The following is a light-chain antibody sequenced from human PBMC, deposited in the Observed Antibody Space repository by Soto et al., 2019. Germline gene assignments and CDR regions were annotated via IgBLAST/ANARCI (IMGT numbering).Light chain of an antibody. J-gene: IGLJ3*02. V-gene: IGLV2-8*01. Sequence: QSALTQPPSASGSPGQSVTISCTGTSSDVGGYNYISWYQQHPGKAPKLVINEVNKRPSGVPDRFSGSKSGNTASLTVSGLQAEDEADYYCSAYAGINNLVFGGGTKLTVL. CDR1: SSDVGGYNY. CDR2: EVN. CDR3: SAYAGINNLV.